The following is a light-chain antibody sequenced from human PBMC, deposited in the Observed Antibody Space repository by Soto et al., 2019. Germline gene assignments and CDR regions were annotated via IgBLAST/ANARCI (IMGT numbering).Light chain of an antibody. CDR3: EQYGSSLWT. Sequence: ENVLTQSPGTLSLSPGERATLSCRASQSVSTPYLAWYQQKPGQAPRLLIYSTSTRASGITARFSGSGSGTDLTLTISRLEPEEFAGYYCEQYGSSLWTFGQGTKVDIK. CDR2: STS. J-gene: IGKJ1*01. V-gene: IGKV3-20*01. CDR1: QSVSTPY.